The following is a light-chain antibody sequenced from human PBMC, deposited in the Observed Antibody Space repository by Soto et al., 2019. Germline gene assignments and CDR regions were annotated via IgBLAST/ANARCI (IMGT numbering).Light chain of an antibody. Sequence: EIVLTQSPGTPSLSPGERATLSCRASQSVSSSYLAWYQQKPGQAPRLLIYGASSRATGIPDRFSGSGSGTDFTLTISRLEPEDFAVYYCQQYGSSPGGTFGQGT. CDR1: QSVSSSY. CDR2: GAS. J-gene: IGKJ1*01. CDR3: QQYGSSPGGT. V-gene: IGKV3-20*01.